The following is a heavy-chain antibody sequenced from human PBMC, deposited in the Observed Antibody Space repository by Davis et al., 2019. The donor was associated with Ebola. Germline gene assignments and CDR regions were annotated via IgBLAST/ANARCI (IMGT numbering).Heavy chain of an antibody. CDR2: INHSGST. D-gene: IGHD3-9*01. CDR3: ARVDYDMLTGYVDV. V-gene: IGHV4-34*01. J-gene: IGHJ6*02. CDR1: GGSFSGYY. Sequence: MPSETLSLTCAVYGGSFSGYYWSWIRQPPGKGLEWIGEINHSGSTNYNPSLKSRVTISVDTSKNQFSLKLSSVTAADTAVYYCARVDYDMLTGYVDVWGQGTTVTVSS.